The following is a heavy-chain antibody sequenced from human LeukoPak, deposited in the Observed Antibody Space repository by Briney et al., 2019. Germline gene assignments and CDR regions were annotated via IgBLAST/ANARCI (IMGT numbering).Heavy chain of an antibody. CDR1: GFTFSSYW. J-gene: IGHJ6*02. D-gene: IGHD2-2*01. V-gene: IGHV3-7*03. CDR2: INQDGSEK. Sequence: GGSLRLSCAASGFTFSSYWMSWVRQAPGKGLEWVANINQDGSEKYYADSVKGRFTISRDNAKNSVYLQMNSLRVEDTAVYYCAKEYQLRGMDVWGQGTTVTVSS. CDR3: AKEYQLRGMDV.